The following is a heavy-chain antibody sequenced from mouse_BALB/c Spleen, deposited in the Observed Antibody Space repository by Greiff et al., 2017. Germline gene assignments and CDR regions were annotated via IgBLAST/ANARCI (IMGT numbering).Heavy chain of an antibody. Sequence: EVKLRQSGAELVRSGASVKLSCTASGFNIKDYYMHWVKQRPEQGLEWIGWIDPENGDTEYAPKFQGKATMTADTSSNTAYLQLSSLTSEDTAVYYCKKWGSSYGDYWGQGTTLTVSS. CDR1: GFNIKDYY. D-gene: IGHD1-1*01. CDR2: IDPENGDT. CDR3: KKWGSSYGDY. J-gene: IGHJ2*01. V-gene: IGHV14-4*02.